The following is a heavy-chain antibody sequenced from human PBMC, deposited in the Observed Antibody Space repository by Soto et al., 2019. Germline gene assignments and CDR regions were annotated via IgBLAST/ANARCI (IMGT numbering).Heavy chain of an antibody. V-gene: IGHV1-2*04. J-gene: IGHJ6*02. CDR2: INPNSGGT. D-gene: IGHD5-18*01. CDR3: ARGLLGKVDTAMANENYDMDV. Sequence: ASVKVSCKASGYTFTGYYMHWVRQAPGQGLEWMGWINPNSGGTNYAQKFQGWVTMTRETSISTAYMELSRLRSDDTAVYYCARGLLGKVDTAMANENYDMDVWGQGTTVTVSS. CDR1: GYTFTGYY.